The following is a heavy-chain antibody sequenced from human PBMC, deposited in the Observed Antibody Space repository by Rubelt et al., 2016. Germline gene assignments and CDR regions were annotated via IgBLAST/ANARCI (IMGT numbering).Heavy chain of an antibody. Sequence: QVQLQESGPGLVKPSGTLSLTCAVSGGSISSSNWWSWVRQPPGKGLEWIGEINLSGSTNYNPSLKIRVPISVATSKNQFSLKLSSVTAADTAVYYCARRLRWGPVDYWGQGTLVSGSS. CDR1: GGSISSSNW. CDR2: INLSGST. V-gene: IGHV4-4*02. J-gene: IGHJ4*02. D-gene: IGHD4-23*01. CDR3: ARRLRWGPVDY.